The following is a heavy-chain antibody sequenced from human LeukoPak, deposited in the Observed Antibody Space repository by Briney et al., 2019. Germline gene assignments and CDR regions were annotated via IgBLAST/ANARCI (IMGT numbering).Heavy chain of an antibody. CDR3: ARDQNWGFDY. CDR2: ISPSTI. J-gene: IGHJ4*02. V-gene: IGHV3-48*02. D-gene: IGHD7-27*01. CDR1: GFTFSSYS. Sequence: GGSLRLSCAAPGFTFSSYSMNWVRQAPGKGLEWVSYISPSTIYYADSVKGRFTISRDNAKNSLYLQMNSLRDEDTAVYYCARDQNWGFDYWGQGTLVTVSS.